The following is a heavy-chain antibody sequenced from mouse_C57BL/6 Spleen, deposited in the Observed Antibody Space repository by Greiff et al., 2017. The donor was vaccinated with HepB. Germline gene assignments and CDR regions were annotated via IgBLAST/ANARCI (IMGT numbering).Heavy chain of an antibody. CDR2: IYPGDGDT. D-gene: IGHD3-2*02. Sequence: VQRVESGPELVKPGASVKISCKASGYAFSSSWMNWVKQRPGKGLEWIGRIYPGDGDTNYNGKFKGKATLTADKSSSTAYMQLSSLTSEDSAVYFCASSGQYYYAMDYWGQGTSVTVSS. CDR3: ASSGQYYYAMDY. V-gene: IGHV1-82*01. CDR1: GYAFSSSW. J-gene: IGHJ4*01.